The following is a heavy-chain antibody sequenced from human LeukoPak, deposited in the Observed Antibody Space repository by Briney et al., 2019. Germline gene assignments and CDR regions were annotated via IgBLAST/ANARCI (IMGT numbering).Heavy chain of an antibody. D-gene: IGHD4-17*01. V-gene: IGHV3-53*01. CDR1: GFTVSSNY. J-gene: IGHJ4*02. CDR3: AKDLRPDGVDNFDH. CDR2: ILASGSPT. Sequence: GGSLRLSCAASGFTVSSNYMNWVRQAPGKGLQWVANILASGSPTYYADSVKGRFIISRDNSKNTVYLQMSSLRVEDTAIYYCAKDLRPDGVDNFDHWGQGILVTVSS.